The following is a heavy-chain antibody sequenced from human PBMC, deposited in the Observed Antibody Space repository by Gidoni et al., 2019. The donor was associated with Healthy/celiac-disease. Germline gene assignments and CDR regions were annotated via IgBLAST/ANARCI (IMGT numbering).Heavy chain of an antibody. CDR2: ISSSSIYL. J-gene: IGHJ4*02. V-gene: IGHV3-21*01. D-gene: IGHD3-9*01. CDR3: AIGPRYDILSGYYDY. CDR1: GVTFSSDR. Sequence: EVQLGESGGGLCKPGGSLRLSCRASGVTFSSDRMNWVSQAPGKGLEWVSSISSSSIYLYYADSVTGRFTISRDNAKNLLYLQMNSLRAEDTAVYYCAIGPRYDILSGYYDYWGQGTLVTVSS.